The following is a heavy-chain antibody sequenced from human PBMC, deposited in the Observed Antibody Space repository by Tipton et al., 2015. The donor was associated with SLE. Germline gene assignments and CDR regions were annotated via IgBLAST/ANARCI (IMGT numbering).Heavy chain of an antibody. V-gene: IGHV4-38-2*02. CDR3: AREHPPSIGGDY. J-gene: IGHJ4*02. CDR1: GYSISSGYY. Sequence: GLVKPSETLSLTCAVSGYSISSGYYWGWIRQPPGKGLEWIGSIYHSGSTYYNPSLKSRVTISVDTSKNQFSLKLSSVTAADTAVYYCAREHPPSIGGDYWGQGTLVTVSS. CDR2: IYHSGST.